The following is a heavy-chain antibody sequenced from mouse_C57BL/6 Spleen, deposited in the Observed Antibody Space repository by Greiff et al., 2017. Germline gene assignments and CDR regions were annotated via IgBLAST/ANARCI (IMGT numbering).Heavy chain of an antibody. J-gene: IGHJ3*01. V-gene: IGHV1-64*01. CDR3: VRSSSGTWFAY. CDR1: GYTFTSYW. CDR2: IHPNSGST. Sequence: QVQLQQPGAELVKPGASVKLSCKASGYTFTSYWMHWVKQRPGQGLEWIGMIHPNSGSTNYNEKFKSKATLTVDKSSSTAYMQLSSLTSEDSAVYYCVRSSSGTWFAYWGQGTLVTVSA.